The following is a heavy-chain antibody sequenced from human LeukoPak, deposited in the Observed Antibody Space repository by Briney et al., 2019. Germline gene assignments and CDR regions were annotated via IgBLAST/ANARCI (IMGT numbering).Heavy chain of an antibody. V-gene: IGHV4-34*01. CDR3: ARHAPVEPPARAFDF. CDR1: GGSFSQYY. CDR2: INYSGGN. J-gene: IGHJ4*01. Sequence: PSETLSLTCAVYGGSFSQYYWSWMRQPPGKGLEWIGEINYSGGNNYNPSLKSRHTISVDTSKNQFSLRLSSVTAADTAIYYCARHAPVEPPARAFDFWGHGNLVVV. D-gene: IGHD2-2*01.